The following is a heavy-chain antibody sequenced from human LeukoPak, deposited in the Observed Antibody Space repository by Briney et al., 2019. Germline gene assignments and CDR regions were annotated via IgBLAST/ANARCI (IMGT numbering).Heavy chain of an antibody. CDR3: AKDLGRYRNNYFDC. Sequence: GGSLRLSCAASGFTFSSYAMSWVRQAPEKGLEWVSTISGSGGGTYYADSVKGRFTISRDDSKSTLYLQMNSLRAEDTAVYYCAKDLGRYRNNYFDCWGQGTLITVSS. V-gene: IGHV3-23*01. D-gene: IGHD1-26*01. CDR1: GFTFSSYA. J-gene: IGHJ4*02. CDR2: ISGSGGGT.